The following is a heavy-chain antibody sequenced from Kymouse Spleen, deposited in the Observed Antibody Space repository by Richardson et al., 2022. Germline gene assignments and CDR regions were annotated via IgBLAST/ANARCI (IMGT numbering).Heavy chain of an antibody. J-gene: IGHJ6*02. CDR1: GYTFTSYG. V-gene: IGHV1-18*01. D-gene: IGHD3-10*01. CDR2: ISAYNGNT. Sequence: QVQLVQSGAEVKKPGASVKVSCKASGYTFTSYGISWVRQAPGQGLEWMGWISAYNGNTNYAQKLQGRVTMTTDTSTSTAYMELRSLRSDDTAVYYCARDRGTMVRGVTPSYYYYYGMDVWGQGTTVTVSS. CDR3: ARDRGTMVRGVTPSYYYYYGMDV.